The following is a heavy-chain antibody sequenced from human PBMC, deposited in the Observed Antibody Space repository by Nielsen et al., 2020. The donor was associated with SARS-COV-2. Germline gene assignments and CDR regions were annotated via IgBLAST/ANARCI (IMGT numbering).Heavy chain of an antibody. Sequence: GESLKISCATSGITFSSYSMNWVRQAPGKGLEWISYISISSSTIDYADSVKGRFTISRDNAKNSLYLQMNSLRDEDTAVYYCATCRGPYWYFDLWGRGTLVTVSS. J-gene: IGHJ2*01. D-gene: IGHD3-10*01. V-gene: IGHV3-48*02. CDR2: ISISSSTI. CDR1: GITFSSYS. CDR3: ATCRGPYWYFDL.